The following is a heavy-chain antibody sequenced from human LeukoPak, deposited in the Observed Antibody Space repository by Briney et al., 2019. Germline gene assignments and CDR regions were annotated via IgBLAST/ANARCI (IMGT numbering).Heavy chain of an antibody. CDR1: GFTFSSYA. Sequence: GSLRLSCAASGFTFSSYAMSWVRQPPGKGLEWIGYIYYSGSTNYNPSLKSRVTISVDTSKNQFSLKLSSVTAADTAVYYCARSQLKYPDYWGQGTLVTVSS. CDR3: ARSQLKYPDY. D-gene: IGHD5-18*01. V-gene: IGHV4-59*08. J-gene: IGHJ4*02. CDR2: IYYSGST.